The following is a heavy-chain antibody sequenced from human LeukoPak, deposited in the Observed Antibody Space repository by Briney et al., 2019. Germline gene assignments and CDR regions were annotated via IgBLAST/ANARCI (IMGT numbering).Heavy chain of an antibody. CDR3: ARDRIAAGFDP. J-gene: IGHJ5*02. Sequence: SETLSLTCAVYGGSFSAYYWSWIRQPPGKGLEWIGEINHSGSTNYNPSLESRVTMSVDTSKNQFSLKLSSVTAADTAVYYCARDRIAAGFDPWGQGTLVTVSS. CDR1: GGSFSAYY. V-gene: IGHV4-34*01. D-gene: IGHD6-13*01. CDR2: INHSGST.